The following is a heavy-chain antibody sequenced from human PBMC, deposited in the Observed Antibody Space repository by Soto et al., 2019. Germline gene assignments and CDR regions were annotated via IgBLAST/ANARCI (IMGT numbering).Heavy chain of an antibody. CDR3: ARDGMTTGDT. D-gene: IGHD2-21*02. V-gene: IGHV4-4*07. J-gene: IGHJ4*02. Sequence: SETLSLTCIVSGVSVRSYTWSWVRQPANKGLEWIGRVFSSVSATYNPSLKSRVSISMDTPENRVSLKLDSVTAADAGVYFCARDGMTTGDTWGPGTLVTVSS. CDR2: VFSSVSA. CDR1: GVSVRSYT.